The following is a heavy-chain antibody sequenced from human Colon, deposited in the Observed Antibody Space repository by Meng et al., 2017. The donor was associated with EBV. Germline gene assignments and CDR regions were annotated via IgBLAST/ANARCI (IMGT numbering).Heavy chain of an antibody. V-gene: IGHV4-4*02. CDR1: GGSISTSDW. D-gene: IGHD2-2*01. CDR3: ARVRVIPAAVGFDY. J-gene: IGHJ4*02. Sequence: QGRLQEPGPGLVEPSGTLSPTCAVSGGSISTSDWWSWVRQPPGKGLEWIGEIYRGGGTNYNPSFKSRVTISVDTSNNHFSLKLSYVTAADTAVYYCARVRVIPAAVGFDYWGQGTLVTVSS. CDR2: IYRGGGT.